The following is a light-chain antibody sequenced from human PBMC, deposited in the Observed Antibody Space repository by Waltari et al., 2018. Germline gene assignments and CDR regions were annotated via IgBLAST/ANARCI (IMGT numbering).Light chain of an antibody. CDR2: AAS. J-gene: IGKJ4*01. CDR1: QSISIY. Sequence: DIQMTQSPSSLSASVGDRVTITCRASQSISIYLNWYQQRPGKAPKLLIYAASTLQSGVPSRFSGGGSGTDFTLTISSLQPEDFVTYYCQQSYTTLLTFGGGTNVDI. CDR3: QQSYTTLLT. V-gene: IGKV1-39*01.